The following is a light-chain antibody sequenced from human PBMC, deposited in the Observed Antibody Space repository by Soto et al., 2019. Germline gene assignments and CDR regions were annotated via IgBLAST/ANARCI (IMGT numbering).Light chain of an antibody. Sequence: DIVMTQSPDSLAVSLGERATINCKSSQSVLYSSNNKNYLTWYQQKPGHPPKLLISWASTRESGVPDRFSGGGSGTDFTLTISSLQAEDVAVYYCQQYYSAPLTFGGGTKVEIK. CDR3: QQYYSAPLT. J-gene: IGKJ4*01. CDR2: WAS. CDR1: QSVLYSSNNKNY. V-gene: IGKV4-1*01.